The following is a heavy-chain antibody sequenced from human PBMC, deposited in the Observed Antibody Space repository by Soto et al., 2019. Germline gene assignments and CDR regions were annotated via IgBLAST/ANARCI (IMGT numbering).Heavy chain of an antibody. V-gene: IGHV4-34*01. CDR1: GGSFSGYY. J-gene: IGHJ6*02. CDR3: ARGRGGIIV. D-gene: IGHD1-20*01. Sequence: SETLSLTCAVYGGSFSGYYWSWIRQPPGKGLEWIGEINHSGSTNYNPSLKSRVTISVDTSKNQFSLKLSSVTAADTAVYYCARGRGGIIVWGQGTTVTVSS. CDR2: INHSGST.